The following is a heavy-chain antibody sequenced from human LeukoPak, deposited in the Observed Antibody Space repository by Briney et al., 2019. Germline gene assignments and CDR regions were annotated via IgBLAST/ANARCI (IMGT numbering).Heavy chain of an antibody. J-gene: IGHJ4*02. CDR3: ARGVRWYSSSWDRWTETGEKYYFDY. CDR2: IIPIFGTA. CDR1: GGTFSSYA. D-gene: IGHD6-13*01. Sequence: GASVKVSCKASGGTFSSYAISWVRQAPGQGLEWMGGIIPIFGTANYAQKFQGRVTITADESTSTAYMELSSLRSEDTAVYYCARGVRWYSSSWDRWTETGEKYYFDYWGQGTLVTVSS. V-gene: IGHV1-69*13.